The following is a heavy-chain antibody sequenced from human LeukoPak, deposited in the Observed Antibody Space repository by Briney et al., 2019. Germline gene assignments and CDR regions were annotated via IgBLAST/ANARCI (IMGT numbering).Heavy chain of an antibody. Sequence: GGSLRLSCVASGYTFSSYGMHWVRPAPGKGLQWVAVIWYDESKKYYTDSVKGRFTISRDVSKNTLYLQMNSLRAEDTAMYYCARDGGIGLDYWGQGTLVTVSS. CDR3: ARDGGIGLDY. J-gene: IGHJ4*02. D-gene: IGHD2-21*01. CDR2: IWYDESKK. V-gene: IGHV3-33*01. CDR1: GYTFSSYG.